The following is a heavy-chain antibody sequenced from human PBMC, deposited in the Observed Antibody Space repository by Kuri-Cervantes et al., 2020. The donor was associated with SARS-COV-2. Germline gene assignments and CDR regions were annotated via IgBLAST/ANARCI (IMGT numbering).Heavy chain of an antibody. D-gene: IGHD6-13*01. CDR2: ISSSSSHT. J-gene: IGHJ5*02. CDR3: ARTVAAAGTSVDP. CDR1: GFTFRSYS. Sequence: GESLKISCAASGFTFRSYSMNWVRQAPGKGLEWVSYISSSSSHTNYADSVKGRFTISRDNAKHSLYLQMNSLRAEDTAVYYRARTVAAAGTSVDPWGQGTLVTVSS. V-gene: IGHV3-21*05.